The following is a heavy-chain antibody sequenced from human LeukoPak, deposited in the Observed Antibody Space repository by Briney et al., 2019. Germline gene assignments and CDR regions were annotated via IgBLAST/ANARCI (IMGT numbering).Heavy chain of an antibody. Sequence: PGGSLTLFCAASGFTFSNAWMTWVRQAPGKGLEWVGRIKSKTDGGTTDYAAPVKGRFTISRDDSKNTLYLQMNSLKTEDTAVYYCTREAVTANGYFDYWGQGTLVTVSS. J-gene: IGHJ4*02. CDR3: TREAVTANGYFDY. D-gene: IGHD2-21*02. CDR2: IKSKTDGGTT. V-gene: IGHV3-15*01. CDR1: GFTFSNAW.